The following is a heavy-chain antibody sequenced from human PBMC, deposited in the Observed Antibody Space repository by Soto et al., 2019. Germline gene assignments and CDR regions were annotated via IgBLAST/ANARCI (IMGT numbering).Heavy chain of an antibody. CDR2: IWYYGSNK. CDR1: GFTFSSYG. J-gene: IGHJ4*02. D-gene: IGHD3-16*01. Sequence: PXGSLILSCSASGFTFSSYGMHGVRQAPGKGLEWVAVIWYYGSNKYYADSVKGRFTISRDNSKNTLYLQMNSLRDEDTAVYYCARVHAYYFDYWGQGTLVTVYS. CDR3: ARVHAYYFDY. V-gene: IGHV3-33*01.